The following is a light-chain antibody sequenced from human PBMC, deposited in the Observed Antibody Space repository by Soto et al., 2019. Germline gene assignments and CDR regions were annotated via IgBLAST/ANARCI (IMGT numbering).Light chain of an antibody. V-gene: IGKV1-5*03. Sequence: DIQMTQSPSTLSASVGDRVTITCRASASISRWLAWFQQKPGKAPKLLIYEASFLETGVPSRFSGSGSGTEFTLTISSLQSEDFALYYCQQYNKWPLITFGQGTRLEIK. CDR3: QQYNKWPLIT. J-gene: IGKJ5*01. CDR1: ASISRW. CDR2: EAS.